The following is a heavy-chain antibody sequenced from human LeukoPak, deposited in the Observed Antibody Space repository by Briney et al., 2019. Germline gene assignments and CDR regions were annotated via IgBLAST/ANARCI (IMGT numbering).Heavy chain of an antibody. CDR1: GFTFSSYG. V-gene: IGHV3-30*03. CDR2: ISYDGSNK. Sequence: QTGGSLRLSCAASGFTFSSYGMHWVRQAPGKGLEWVAVISYDGSNKYYADSVKGRFTISRDNSKNTLYLQMNSLRAEDTAVYYCARELVVPAAIWREGFDYWGQGTLVTVSS. CDR3: ARELVVPAAIWREGFDY. J-gene: IGHJ4*02. D-gene: IGHD2-2*02.